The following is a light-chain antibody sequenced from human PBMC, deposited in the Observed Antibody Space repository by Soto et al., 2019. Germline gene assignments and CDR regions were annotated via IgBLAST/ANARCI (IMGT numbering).Light chain of an antibody. J-gene: IGKJ1*01. Sequence: DIQMTQSPSSLSASVGDRVTITCRASQSISSYLNWYQQKPGKAPKLLIYAASSLQSGVPSRFSGTGSWTDFTITILSLQPEDFATYYCQQSDSMWTFGQGTKVDIK. CDR3: QQSDSMWT. CDR2: AAS. CDR1: QSISSY. V-gene: IGKV1-39*01.